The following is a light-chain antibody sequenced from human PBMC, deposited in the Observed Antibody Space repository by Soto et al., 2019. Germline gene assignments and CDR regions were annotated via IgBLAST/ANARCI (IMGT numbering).Light chain of an antibody. V-gene: IGKV3-20*01. CDR2: AAS. Sequence: EIVMTQSPCTLSLSPGERATLSCRASQSVSSSYLAWYQQQPGQAPSLLNYAASSRATGIPARFSGSGSGTDFTLTISRLEPEDFAMYYCQQYGSSRTFGQGTKMEIK. CDR3: QQYGSSRT. CDR1: QSVSSSY. J-gene: IGKJ2*01.